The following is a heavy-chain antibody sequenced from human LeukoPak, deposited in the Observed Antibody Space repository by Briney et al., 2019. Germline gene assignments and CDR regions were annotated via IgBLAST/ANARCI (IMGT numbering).Heavy chain of an antibody. CDR2: ISGSGGAT. CDR1: GFAFNNYA. Sequence: GGSLRLSCAASGFAFNNYAMSWVRQAPGKGLEWVSSISGSGGATHYADSMKGRFTISRDNSKITLYLQMNSLRVEDTAEYYCANGGSGLDYFDYWGQGTLVTVTS. CDR3: ANGGSGLDYFDY. J-gene: IGHJ4*02. V-gene: IGHV3-23*01. D-gene: IGHD3-10*01.